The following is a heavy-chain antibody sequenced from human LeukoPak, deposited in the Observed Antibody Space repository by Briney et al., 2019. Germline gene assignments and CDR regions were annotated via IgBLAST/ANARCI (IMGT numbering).Heavy chain of an antibody. CDR2: TYYRSKWSF. CDR3: ARGKYSSFDI. V-gene: IGHV6-1*01. J-gene: IGHJ4*02. Sequence: SQTLSLTCDISGDSLFTDGVAWNWIRQPPSRGLEWLGRTYYRSKWSFEYALSVKSRISINADTSKNQFSLQLSSVTPEDTAVYYCARGKYSSFDIWGQGTLVTVSS. D-gene: IGHD6-13*01. CDR1: GDSLFTDGVA.